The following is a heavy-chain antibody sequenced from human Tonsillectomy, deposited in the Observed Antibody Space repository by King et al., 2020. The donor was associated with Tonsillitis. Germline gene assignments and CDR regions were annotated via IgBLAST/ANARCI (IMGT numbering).Heavy chain of an antibody. Sequence: VQLQQWGAGLLKPSETLSLTCAVYGGSVSGYYWSWIRQPPGKGLEWIGEINHSGSTNYNPSLKCRVTISVDTSKNQFSLKLSSVTAADTAVYYCARNGVHGWGVIIHHIFDYWGQGTLVTVSS. V-gene: IGHV4-34*01. CDR1: GGSVSGYY. CDR2: INHSGST. D-gene: IGHD3-10*01. J-gene: IGHJ4*02. CDR3: ARNGVHGWGVIIHHIFDY.